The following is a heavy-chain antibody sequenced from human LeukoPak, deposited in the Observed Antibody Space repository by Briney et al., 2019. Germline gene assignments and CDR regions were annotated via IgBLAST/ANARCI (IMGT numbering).Heavy chain of an antibody. D-gene: IGHD3-10*01. Sequence: SQTLSPTCTVSGPSISSYYWSWIRQPPGNGLEWIGYIYYSGSTTYNPSLKSRVTISVDTSKNQFSLKLSSVTAADTAVYYCTRSTARFGFDYWGQGTLVTVSS. CDR2: IYYSGST. V-gene: IGHV4-59*08. CDR1: GPSISSYY. J-gene: IGHJ4*02. CDR3: TRSTARFGFDY.